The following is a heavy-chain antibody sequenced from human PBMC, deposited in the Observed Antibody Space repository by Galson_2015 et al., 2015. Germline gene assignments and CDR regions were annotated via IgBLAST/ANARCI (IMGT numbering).Heavy chain of an antibody. D-gene: IGHD3-9*01. J-gene: IGHJ5*02. CDR3: ARRPSDILTGYYIRWFDP. CDR2: IYHSGST. CDR1: GGSISSSNW. V-gene: IGHV4-4*02. Sequence: ETLSLTCAVSGGSISSSNWWSWVRQPPGKGLEWIGEIYHSGSTNYNPSLKSRVTISVDKSKNQFSLKLSSVPAADTAVYYCARRPSDILTGYYIRWFDPWGQGTLVTVSS.